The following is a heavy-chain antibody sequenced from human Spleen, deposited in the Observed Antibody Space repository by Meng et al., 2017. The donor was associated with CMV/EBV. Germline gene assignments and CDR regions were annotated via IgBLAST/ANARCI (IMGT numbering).Heavy chain of an antibody. CDR2: IKQDGSEK. Sequence: GESLKISCAASGFTFSSYWMSWVRQAPGKGLEWVANIKQDGSEKYYVDSVKGRFTISRDNAKNSLYLQMNSLRAEDTAVYYCARDGRFVHNEGMDVWGQGTTVTVSS. V-gene: IGHV3-7*01. CDR1: GFTFSSYW. D-gene: IGHD3-10*01. J-gene: IGHJ6*02. CDR3: ARDGRFVHNEGMDV.